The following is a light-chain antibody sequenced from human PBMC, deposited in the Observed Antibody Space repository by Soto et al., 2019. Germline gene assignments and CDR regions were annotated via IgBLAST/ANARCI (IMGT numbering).Light chain of an antibody. Sequence: DIQMTQSPSTLSASVGDRVTITCRASQSISSWLAWYQQKPGRAPKLLIYDASSLESGVPSRFSGGGSGTEFTLTISSLQPDDFATYYCQQYTNYWWTFGQGTKVDIK. V-gene: IGKV1-5*01. CDR3: QQYTNYWWT. CDR2: DAS. CDR1: QSISSW. J-gene: IGKJ1*01.